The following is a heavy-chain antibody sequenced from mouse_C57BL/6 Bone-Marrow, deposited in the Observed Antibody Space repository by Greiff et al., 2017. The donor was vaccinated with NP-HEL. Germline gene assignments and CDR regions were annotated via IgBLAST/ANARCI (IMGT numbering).Heavy chain of an antibody. CDR3: AREGRLSYYAMDY. D-gene: IGHD2-2*01. J-gene: IGHJ4*01. CDR2: IYPRSGNT. CDR1: GYTFTSYG. Sequence: VKLMESGAELARPGASVKLSCKASGYTFTSYGLSWVKQRTGQGLEWIGEIYPRSGNTYYNEKFKGKATLTADKSSSTAYMELRSLTSEDSAVYFCAREGRLSYYAMDYWGQGTSVTVSS. V-gene: IGHV1-81*01.